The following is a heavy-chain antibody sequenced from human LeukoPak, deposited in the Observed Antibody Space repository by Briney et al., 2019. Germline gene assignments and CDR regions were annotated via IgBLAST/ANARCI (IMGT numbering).Heavy chain of an antibody. CDR3: ARGSTLYSSGWYGLDY. CDR1: GFTFSSYW. CDR2: VNSDGSST. Sequence: GGSLRLSCAASGFTFSSYWMHWLRQAPGKGLVWVSRVNSDGSSTPYADSVKGRFTISRDNAKNTLYLQMNSLRAEGTAVYYCARGSTLYSSGWYGLDYWGQGTLVTVSS. J-gene: IGHJ4*02. D-gene: IGHD6-19*01. V-gene: IGHV3-74*01.